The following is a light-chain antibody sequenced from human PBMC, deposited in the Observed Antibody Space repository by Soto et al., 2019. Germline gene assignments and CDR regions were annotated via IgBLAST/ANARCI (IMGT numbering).Light chain of an antibody. V-gene: IGLV2-14*01. CDR3: SSYTSSSTYV. Sequence: QSALTQPASVSGSPGQSITISCTGTSSDVGGYNYVSWYQHHPGKAPKLLIYDVNNRPSGVSDRFSGSKSGNTASLTLSGLQTEDEADYYCSSYTSSSTYVFGTGTKLTVL. J-gene: IGLJ1*01. CDR1: SSDVGGYNY. CDR2: DVN.